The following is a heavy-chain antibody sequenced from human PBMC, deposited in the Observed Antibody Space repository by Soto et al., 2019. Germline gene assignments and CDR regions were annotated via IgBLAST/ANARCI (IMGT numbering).Heavy chain of an antibody. V-gene: IGHV4-31*03. CDR1: GGSISSGGYY. CDR3: ARDRSRSYGSVYYYYGIEV. J-gene: IGHJ6*02. D-gene: IGHD3-10*01. CDR2: IYYSGST. Sequence: SETLSLTCTVSGGSISSGGYYWSWIRRHPGKGLEWIGYIYYSGSTYYNPSLKSRVTISVDTSKNQFSLKLSSVSASDTAVYYCARDRSRSYGSVYYYYGIEVWGQATTVTVSS.